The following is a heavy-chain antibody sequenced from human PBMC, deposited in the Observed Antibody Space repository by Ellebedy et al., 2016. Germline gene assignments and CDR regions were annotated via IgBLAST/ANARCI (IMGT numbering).Heavy chain of an antibody. CDR1: GGSISSSNW. CDR3: ARGDNSGWLLFDY. Sequence: SETLSLTCAVSGGSISSSNWWSWVRQPPGKGLEWIGEIYHSGSTNYNPSLKSRVTISVDKSKNQFSLKLSSVTAADTAVYYCARGDNSGWLLFDYWGQGTLVTVSS. V-gene: IGHV4-4*02. CDR2: IYHSGST. J-gene: IGHJ4*02. D-gene: IGHD6-19*01.